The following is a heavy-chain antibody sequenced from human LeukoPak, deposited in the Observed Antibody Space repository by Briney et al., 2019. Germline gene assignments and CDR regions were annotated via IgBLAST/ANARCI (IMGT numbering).Heavy chain of an antibody. CDR3: ARVPRSYYYYYYMDV. J-gene: IGHJ6*03. V-gene: IGHV4-59*01. CDR1: GGSINNYY. Sequence: PSETLSLTCTVSGGSINNYYWSWIRQPPGKGLEWLGYIYYRGSSNYNPSLKSRVTMSADTSKNQFSLKLSSVTAADTAVYYCARVPRSYYYYYYMDVWGKGTTVTVSS. CDR2: IYYRGSS.